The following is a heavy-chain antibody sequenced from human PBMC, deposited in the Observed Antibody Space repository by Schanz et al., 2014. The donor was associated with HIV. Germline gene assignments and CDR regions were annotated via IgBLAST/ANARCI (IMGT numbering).Heavy chain of an antibody. V-gene: IGHV3-9*01. CDR3: AKDPHIVPTTHLDN. D-gene: IGHD5-12*01. Sequence: VPLVESGGGWVQPGRSLRLSCITSGFTFDDCAMHWVRQAPGKGLEWASGISWSGKNTGYADSVKGRFTISRDSAKNTVSLQMNSLRAEDTAVYYCAKDPHIVPTTHLDNWGQGTLVTVSS. J-gene: IGHJ4*02. CDR1: GFTFDDCA. CDR2: ISWSGKNT.